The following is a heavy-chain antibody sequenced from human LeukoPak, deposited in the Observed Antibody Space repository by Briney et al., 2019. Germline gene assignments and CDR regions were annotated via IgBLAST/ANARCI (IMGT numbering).Heavy chain of an antibody. D-gene: IGHD6-13*01. CDR2: IYHSGST. Sequence: SETLSLTCTVSGGSISSGGYYWSWIRQPPGKGLEWIGYIYHSGSTYYNPSLKSRVTISVDTSKNQFSLKLSSVTAADTAVYYCASSLPAAGPYYFDYWGQGTLVTVSS. V-gene: IGHV4-30-2*01. J-gene: IGHJ4*02. CDR3: ASSLPAAGPYYFDY. CDR1: GGSISSGGYY.